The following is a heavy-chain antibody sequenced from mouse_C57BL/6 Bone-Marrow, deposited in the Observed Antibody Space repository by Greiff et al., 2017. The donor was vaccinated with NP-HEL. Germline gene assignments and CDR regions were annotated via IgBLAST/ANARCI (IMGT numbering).Heavy chain of an antibody. CDR3: ARDYYGSSFLFDY. J-gene: IGHJ2*01. V-gene: IGHV1-52*01. CDR1: GYPFTSYW. Sequence: QVQLQQPGAELVRPGSSVKLSCKASGYPFTSYWMHWVKQRPIQGLEWIGNIDPSDSETHYNQKFKDKATLTVDKSSSTAYMQLSSLTSEDSAVYYCARDYYGSSFLFDYWGQGTTLTVSS. D-gene: IGHD1-1*01. CDR2: IDPSDSET.